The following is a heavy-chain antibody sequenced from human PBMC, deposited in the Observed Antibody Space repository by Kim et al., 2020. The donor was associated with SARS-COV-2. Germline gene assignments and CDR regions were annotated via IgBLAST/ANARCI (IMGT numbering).Heavy chain of an antibody. CDR3: ASLLDPRYYYYMDV. Sequence: SETLSLTCAVSGGSISSGGYSWSWIRQPPGKGLEWIGYIYHSGSTYYNPSLKSRGTITEDRSKNQYSLKLSSVTAEETAVYYWASLLDPRYYYYMDVWG. D-gene: IGHD1-1*01. CDR2: IYHSGST. J-gene: IGHJ6*03. CDR1: GGSISSGGYS. V-gene: IGHV4-30-2*01.